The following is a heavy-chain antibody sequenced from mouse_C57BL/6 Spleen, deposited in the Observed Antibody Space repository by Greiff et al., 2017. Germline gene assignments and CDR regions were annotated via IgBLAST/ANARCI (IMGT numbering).Heavy chain of an antibody. J-gene: IGHJ2*01. D-gene: IGHD2-12*01. CDR1: GYSFTGYY. Sequence: VQLQPSGPELVKPGASVKISCKASGYSFTGYYMNWVKQSPEKSLEWIGEINPSTGGTTYNQKFKAKATLTVDKSSSTAYMQLKSLTSEDSAVYYCAAGGLRRGFDYWGQGTTLTVSS. CDR3: AAGGLRRGFDY. CDR2: INPSTGGT. V-gene: IGHV1-42*01.